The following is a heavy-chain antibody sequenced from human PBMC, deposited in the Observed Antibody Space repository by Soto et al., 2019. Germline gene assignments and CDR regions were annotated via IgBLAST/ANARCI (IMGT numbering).Heavy chain of an antibody. J-gene: IGHJ6*02. CDR2: IWYDGSNK. D-gene: IGHD6-19*01. V-gene: IGHV3-33*01. CDR1: GFTFSSYG. Sequence: PGGSLRLSCAASGFTFSSYGMHWVRQAPGKGLEWVAVIWYDGSNKYYADSVKGRFTISRDNSKNTLYLQMNSLRAEDTAVYYCARPAVADESLYGMDVWGQGTTVTVSS. CDR3: ARPAVADESLYGMDV.